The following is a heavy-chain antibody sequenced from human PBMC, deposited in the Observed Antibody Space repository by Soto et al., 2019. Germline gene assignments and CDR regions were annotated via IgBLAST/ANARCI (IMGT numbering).Heavy chain of an antibody. CDR1: GFTFSPFH. CDR2: IGAAGDT. J-gene: IGHJ4*02. V-gene: IGHV3-13*01. CDR3: ARLFASGVGASAVAY. Sequence: DVQLVESGGGLAQPGGSLRLSFVSSGFTFSPFHFHWVRQRIGEGLEWVSGIGAAGDTYYLGSVRGRFTISREKAKNSVFLQRNSLRAEDTAVYFCARLFASGVGASAVAYWGQGTLVTVSS. D-gene: IGHD6-25*01.